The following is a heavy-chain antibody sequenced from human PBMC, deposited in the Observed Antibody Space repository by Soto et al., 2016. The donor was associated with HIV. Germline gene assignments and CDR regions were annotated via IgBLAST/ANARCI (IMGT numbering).Heavy chain of an antibody. CDR3: TTDPGYESVLFDY. D-gene: IGHD2-2*01. V-gene: IGHV3-15*01. J-gene: IGHJ4*02. Sequence: EVQLVESGGGLVKPGGSLRLSCAASGFTFSNAWMSWVRQAPGKGLEWVGRIKSKTDGGTTDYAAPVKGRFTISRDDSKNTLYLQMNSLKTEDTAVYYCTTDPGYESVLFDYWGQGTLVTVSS. CDR1: GFTFSNAW. CDR2: IKSKTDGGTT.